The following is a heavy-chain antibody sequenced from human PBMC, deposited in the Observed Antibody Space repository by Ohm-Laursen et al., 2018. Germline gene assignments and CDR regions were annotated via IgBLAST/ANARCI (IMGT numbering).Heavy chain of an antibody. D-gene: IGHD1-26*01. Sequence: SQTLSLTCAVSGGSVSSGSYYWSWIRQTPGKGLEWIGYIYYSGSTNYNPSLKSRVTMSVDTSKNQFSLNLSSVTAADTAVYYCAGRGYWGQGTLVTVSS. CDR1: GGSVSSGSYY. CDR2: IYYSGST. J-gene: IGHJ4*02. CDR3: AGRGY. V-gene: IGHV4-61*01.